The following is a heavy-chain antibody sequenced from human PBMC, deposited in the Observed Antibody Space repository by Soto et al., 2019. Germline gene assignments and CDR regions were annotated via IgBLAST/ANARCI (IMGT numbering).Heavy chain of an antibody. J-gene: IGHJ5*02. CDR2: IGKSGDT. Sequence: EVPLVESGGGLVQPGGSLRLSCAASGFTFSSYDMHWVRQATGKGLEWVSAIGKSGDTYYSDSVKGRFTISRENAKNSFYLQMDSLRAGDTAVYYCARGRYGSGSQHTHHWFDPWGQGTLVTVSS. CDR1: GFTFSSYD. D-gene: IGHD3-10*01. CDR3: ARGRYGSGSQHTHHWFDP. V-gene: IGHV3-13*04.